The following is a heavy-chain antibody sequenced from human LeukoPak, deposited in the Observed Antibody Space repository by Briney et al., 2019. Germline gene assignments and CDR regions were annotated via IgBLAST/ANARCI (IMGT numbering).Heavy chain of an antibody. Sequence: GGSLRLSCAASGFTFSSYSMNWVRQAPGKGLEWVSSISSIGSYIYYADSVKGRFTISRDNAKNSLYLQMNSLRAEDTAVYYCAREGYYGSGSYNYYYGMDVWGQGTTVTVSS. J-gene: IGHJ6*02. D-gene: IGHD3-10*01. CDR1: GFTFSSYS. CDR2: ISSIGSYI. V-gene: IGHV3-21*01. CDR3: AREGYYGSGSYNYYYGMDV.